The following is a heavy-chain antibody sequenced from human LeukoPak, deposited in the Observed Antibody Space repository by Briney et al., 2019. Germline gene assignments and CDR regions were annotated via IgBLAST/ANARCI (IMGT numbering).Heavy chain of an antibody. Sequence: GASVKVSCKASGYTFTSYGISWVRQAPGQGLEWMGWINPNSGGTNYAQKFQGRVTMTRDTSISTAYMELSRLRSDDTAVYYCARDDRYYYYGMDVWGQGTTVTVSS. CDR3: ARDDRYYYYGMDV. V-gene: IGHV1-2*02. CDR1: GYTFTSYG. J-gene: IGHJ6*02. CDR2: INPNSGGT.